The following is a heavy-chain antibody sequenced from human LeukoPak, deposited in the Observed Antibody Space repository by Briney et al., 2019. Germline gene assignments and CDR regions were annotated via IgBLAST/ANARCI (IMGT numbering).Heavy chain of an antibody. Sequence: GGSLRLSCAASGFTFSSYDMHWVRQSTGKGLEWVSGIGTVGDIYYSDSVKGRFTTSRENAKNSVYLEMKSLRAEDTALYYCARGSHAPFDCWGQGTLVTVSS. CDR1: GFTFSSYD. CDR3: ARGSHAPFDC. CDR2: IGTVGDI. J-gene: IGHJ4*02. D-gene: IGHD6-19*01. V-gene: IGHV3-13*04.